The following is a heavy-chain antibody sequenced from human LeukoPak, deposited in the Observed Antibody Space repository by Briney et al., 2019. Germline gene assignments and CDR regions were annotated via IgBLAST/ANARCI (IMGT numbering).Heavy chain of an antibody. D-gene: IGHD5-24*01. J-gene: IGHJ4*02. CDR3: ARGDGYGMDN. CDR2: IKNDGSDT. CDR1: GFTFSTYW. V-gene: IGHV3-74*01. Sequence: PGGSLRLSCAASGFTFSTYWMHWVRQAPGKGLVWVSSIKNDGSDTTYADSVKGRFTISRDNAKNTLYLQMNSLRAEDMAVFYCARGDGYGMDNWGQGTRVTVSS.